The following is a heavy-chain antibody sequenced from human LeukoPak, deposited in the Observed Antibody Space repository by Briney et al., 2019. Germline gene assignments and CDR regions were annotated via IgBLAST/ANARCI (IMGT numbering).Heavy chain of an antibody. V-gene: IGHV3-21*01. D-gene: IGHD3-10*01. J-gene: IGHJ4*02. CDR1: GFTFSRYY. Sequence: GGSLRLSCVVSGFTFSRYYMNWVRQAPEKGLEWVSSISSTGSYIYYADSVKGRFTISRDNAKSSLHLQMNSLRAEDTAVYYCARSPNHYGSGSPFDYWGQGFLVTVSS. CDR2: ISSTGSYI. CDR3: ARSPNHYGSGSPFDY.